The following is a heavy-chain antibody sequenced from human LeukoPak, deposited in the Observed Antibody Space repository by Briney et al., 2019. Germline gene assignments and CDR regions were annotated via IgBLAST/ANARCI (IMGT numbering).Heavy chain of an antibody. V-gene: IGHV3-15*01. CDR2: IKSKTDGGTT. D-gene: IGHD3-10*01. J-gene: IGHJ4*02. CDR1: GFTFSNAW. Sequence: PGGSLRLSCAASGFTFSNAWLNGVRQAPGKGLEWVGHIKSKTDGGTTDYAAPVKGRLTISRDDSKNTLFLQMNSLKTEDTAVYYCTLPWGSGSYYDYWGQGTLVTVSS. CDR3: TLPWGSGSYYDY.